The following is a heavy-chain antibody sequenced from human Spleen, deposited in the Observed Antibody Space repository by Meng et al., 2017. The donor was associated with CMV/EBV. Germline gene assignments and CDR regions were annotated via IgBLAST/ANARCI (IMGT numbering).Heavy chain of an antibody. Sequence: SVKVSCKASGFTFTSSAVQWVRQARGQRLEWIGWIVVGSGNTNYAQKFQERVIITRDMSTSTAYMELSSLRSEDTAVYYCAADPNYSNYVDYYYGMDVWGQGTTVTVSS. CDR1: GFTFTSSA. D-gene: IGHD4-11*01. V-gene: IGHV1-58*01. CDR2: IVVGSGNT. CDR3: AADPNYSNYVDYYYGMDV. J-gene: IGHJ6*02.